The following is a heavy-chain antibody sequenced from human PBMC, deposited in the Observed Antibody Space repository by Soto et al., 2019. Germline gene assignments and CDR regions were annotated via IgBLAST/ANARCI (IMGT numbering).Heavy chain of an antibody. Sequence: QVQLVQSGAEVKKPGSSVKVSCKASGGTFSSYTIRWVRQAPGQGLEWMGRIIPILGIANYAQKFQGRVTITAYKSTSTAYMELSSLRSEDTAVYYWARDLGVAGGLDYWGQGNLVTVSS. D-gene: IGHD6-19*01. J-gene: IGHJ4*02. CDR1: GGTFSSYT. V-gene: IGHV1-69*08. CDR2: IIPILGIA. CDR3: ARDLGVAGGLDY.